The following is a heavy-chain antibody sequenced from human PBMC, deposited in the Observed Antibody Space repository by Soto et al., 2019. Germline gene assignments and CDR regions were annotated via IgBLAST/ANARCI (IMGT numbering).Heavy chain of an antibody. D-gene: IGHD2-21*02. CDR3: ARGGHIAVVTASFDY. J-gene: IGHJ4*02. CDR2: IHPSGGGS. Sequence: ASVKASCKPPGYTLNTYYLHWVRQAPGQGLEWMGIIHPSGGGSTYAQRFLGRVTMTRDTSTSTVFMELSSLRSADTAVYYCARGGHIAVVTASFDYWGQGTLVTVSS. V-gene: IGHV1-46*02. CDR1: GYTLNTYY.